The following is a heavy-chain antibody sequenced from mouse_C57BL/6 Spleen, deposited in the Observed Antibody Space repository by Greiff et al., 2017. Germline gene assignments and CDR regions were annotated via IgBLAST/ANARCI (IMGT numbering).Heavy chain of an antibody. J-gene: IGHJ3*01. CDR1: GYTFTSYW. CDR2: IHPNSGST. Sequence: VQLQQPGAELVKPGASVKLSCKASGYTFTSYWMHWVNQRPGQGLEWLGMIHPNSGSTNYTEKFKSKDTLTVDKSSSTDYMHLSSLPSEASAVYYCARFYYDYDPYWGQGTLVTVSA. V-gene: IGHV1-64*01. D-gene: IGHD2-4*01. CDR3: ARFYYDYDPY.